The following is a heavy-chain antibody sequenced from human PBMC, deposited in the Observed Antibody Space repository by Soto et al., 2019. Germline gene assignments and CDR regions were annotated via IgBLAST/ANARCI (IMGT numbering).Heavy chain of an antibody. Sequence: PSCSMTLPCADSGFTFSSYALSWVRQAPGKGLEWVSAISGSGGKTYYADSVKGRFTISRDNSKNTLYLQMNSLRAEDTAVYYCAKDRAGTTAFDYWGQGTLVTV. V-gene: IGHV3-23*01. CDR3: AKDRAGTTAFDY. D-gene: IGHD1-7*01. CDR1: GFTFSSYA. CDR2: ISGSGGKT. J-gene: IGHJ4*02.